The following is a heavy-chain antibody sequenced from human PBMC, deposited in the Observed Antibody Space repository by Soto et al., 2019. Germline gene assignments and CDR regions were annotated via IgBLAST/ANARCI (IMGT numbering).Heavy chain of an antibody. CDR3: AKVSDDILTGPWGY. Sequence: QVQLVESGGGVVQPGRSLRLSCAASGFTFSSYGMHWVRQAPGKGLEWVAVISYDGSNKYYADSVKGRFTISRDNSKNTLYLQMNILRAEDTAVYYCAKVSDDILTGPWGYWGQGTLVTVSS. V-gene: IGHV3-30*18. J-gene: IGHJ4*02. CDR2: ISYDGSNK. CDR1: GFTFSSYG. D-gene: IGHD3-9*01.